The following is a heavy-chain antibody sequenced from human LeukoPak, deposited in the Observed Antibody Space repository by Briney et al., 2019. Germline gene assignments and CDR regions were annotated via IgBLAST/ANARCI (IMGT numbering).Heavy chain of an antibody. Sequence: GGSVRLSCAASGFTFSSYSMNWVRQAPGKGREWVSYISSSSSTIYYADSVKGRFTISRDNAKNSLYLQMNSLRAEDTAVYYCARGPRNRITIFGVVRYNWFDPWGQGTLVTVSS. CDR2: ISSSSSTI. V-gene: IGHV3-48*04. D-gene: IGHD3-3*01. CDR3: ARGPRNRITIFGVVRYNWFDP. J-gene: IGHJ5*02. CDR1: GFTFSSYS.